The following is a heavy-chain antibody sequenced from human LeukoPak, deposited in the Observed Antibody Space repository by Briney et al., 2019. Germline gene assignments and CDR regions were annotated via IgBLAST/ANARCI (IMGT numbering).Heavy chain of an antibody. CDR3: ASSGYSSSWSLFDY. CDR2: IYYSGNT. CDR1: GGSISRGGYY. J-gene: IGHJ4*02. Sequence: SQTLSLTCTVSGGSISRGGYYWSWIREPPGKGLEWLGYIYYSGNTNYNPSLESRVTISVDTSKNQFSLKLSSVTAADPAVYYCASSGYSSSWSLFDYWGQGTLVTVSS. V-gene: IGHV4-61*08. D-gene: IGHD6-13*01.